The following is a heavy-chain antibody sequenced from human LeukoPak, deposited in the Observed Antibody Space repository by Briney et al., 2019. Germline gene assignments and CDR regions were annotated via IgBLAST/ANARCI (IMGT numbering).Heavy chain of an antibody. CDR2: IRYDGSNK. V-gene: IGHV3-30*02. J-gene: IGHJ4*02. Sequence: GGSLRLSCAASGFTFSSYGMHWVRQAPGKGLEWVAFIRYDGSNKYYADSVKGRFTISRDNAKNSLYLQMNSLRAEDTAVYYCARVSRITMVRGVRGYDYWGQGTLVTVSS. CDR3: ARVSRITMVRGVRGYDY. CDR1: GFTFSSYG. D-gene: IGHD3-10*01.